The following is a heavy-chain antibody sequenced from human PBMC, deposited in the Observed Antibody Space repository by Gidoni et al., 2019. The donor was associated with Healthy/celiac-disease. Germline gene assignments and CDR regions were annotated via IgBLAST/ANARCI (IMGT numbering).Heavy chain of an antibody. CDR1: GGSFSGYY. CDR3: ARGRKHLPQGITGTPRRMRHYGMDF. Sequence: QVQLQQWGAGLLKPSETLSLTCAVYGGSFSGYYWSWIRPPPGKGLEWIGEINHSGTTNYNPSLKSRVTISVDTSKNQFSLKLSSVTAADTAVYYCARGRKHLPQGITGTPRRMRHYGMDFWGQGTTVTVSS. CDR2: INHSGTT. V-gene: IGHV4-34*01. J-gene: IGHJ6*02. D-gene: IGHD1-7*01.